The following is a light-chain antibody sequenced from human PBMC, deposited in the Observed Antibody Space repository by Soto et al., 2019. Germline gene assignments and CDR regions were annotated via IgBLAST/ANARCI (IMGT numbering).Light chain of an antibody. CDR3: QHYGASPWK. J-gene: IGKJ1*01. CDR1: QSVSSSH. CDR2: DTS. Sequence: EVELTQSPGTLSLSPGERATLSCRASQSVSSSHLAWYQQKRGQAPRLLIYDTSTRATGIPDRISGSGSGADFTLAISTLEPEASAVYNCQHYGASPWKFGQGTKADI. V-gene: IGKV3-20*01.